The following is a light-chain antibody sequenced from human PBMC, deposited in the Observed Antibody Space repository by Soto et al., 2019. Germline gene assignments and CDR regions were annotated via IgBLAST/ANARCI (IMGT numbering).Light chain of an antibody. CDR2: SNS. J-gene: IGLJ3*02. CDR3: QSYDSSLSGWV. CDR1: TSNIGAGYD. Sequence: QSVLTQPPSVSGAPGQRVNISCTESTSNIGAGYDVHWYQQLPGTAPKLLIYSNSNRPSGVPDRFSGSKSGTSASLAITGLQAEYEADYYCQSYDSSLSGWVFGGGTKLTVL. V-gene: IGLV1-40*01.